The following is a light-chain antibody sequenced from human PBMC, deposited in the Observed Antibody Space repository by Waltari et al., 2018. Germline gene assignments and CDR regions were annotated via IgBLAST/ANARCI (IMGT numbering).Light chain of an antibody. CDR2: DTS. CDR3: QQRRNWPRLFT. Sequence: EIVLTQSPATLYLSPGERATLSGMARQSVRSYLAWYQQKPGQTPMLLIYDTSFRAAGIPDRFSGRGSGTDFTLTISSVEPEDSAVYYCQQRRNWPRLFTFGGGTKVEIK. CDR1: QSVRSY. J-gene: IGKJ4*01. V-gene: IGKV3-11*01.